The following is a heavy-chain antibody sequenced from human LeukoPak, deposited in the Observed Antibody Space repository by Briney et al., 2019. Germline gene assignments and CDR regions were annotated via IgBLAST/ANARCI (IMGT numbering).Heavy chain of an antibody. CDR1: GFTFSSHG. CDR2: IRYDGSNK. J-gene: IGHJ4*02. V-gene: IGHV3-30*02. D-gene: IGHD3-9*01. CDR3: AKDHYDILTGYRIDY. Sequence: GGSLRLSCAASGFTFSSHGMHWVRQAPGKGLEWVAFIRYDGSNKYYADSVKGRFTISRDNSKNTLYLQMNSLRVEDTAVYYCAKDHYDILTGYRIDYWGQGTLVTVSS.